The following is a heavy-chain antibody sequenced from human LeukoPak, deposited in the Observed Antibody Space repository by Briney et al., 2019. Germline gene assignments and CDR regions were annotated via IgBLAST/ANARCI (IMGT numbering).Heavy chain of an antibody. J-gene: IGHJ4*02. CDR3: AKGPTVTSGHFDY. Sequence: GGSLRLSCAASGFTFRSYAMSWVRQAPGKGLEWVAPISGSGDITYYADSVRGRFTVSRDKSINTLYLHMNSLRAEDTAVYYCAKGPTVTSGHFDYWGQGTLVTVSS. CDR1: GFTFRSYA. CDR2: ISGSGDIT. V-gene: IGHV3-23*01. D-gene: IGHD4-11*01.